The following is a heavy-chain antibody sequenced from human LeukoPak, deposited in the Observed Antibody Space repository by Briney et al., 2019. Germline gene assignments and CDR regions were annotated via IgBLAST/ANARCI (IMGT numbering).Heavy chain of an antibody. CDR2: IYYSGST. D-gene: IGHD1-7*01. Sequence: SETLSLTCTVSGGSISSYYWSWMRQPPGKGLEWIGYIYYSGSTNYNPSLKSRVTISVDTSKNQFSLKLSSVTAADTAVYYCARAVWDYPIDNTVGYFDYWGQGTLVTVSS. CDR3: ARAVWDYPIDNTVGYFDY. V-gene: IGHV4-59*01. CDR1: GGSISSYY. J-gene: IGHJ4*02.